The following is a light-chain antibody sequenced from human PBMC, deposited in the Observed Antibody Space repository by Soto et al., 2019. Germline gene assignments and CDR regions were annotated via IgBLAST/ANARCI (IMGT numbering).Light chain of an antibody. Sequence: DIVISQSLDSMDVSLGETATIGCEASHIVLSRSNYRSYVSRYQEWPGQPPRLLIYWVSIRESGVPDRFSGSGSGTFFATTFSSLQDEDVAVDFGKQFFMPQWTFGQGTKV. V-gene: IGKV4-1*01. J-gene: IGKJ1*01. CDR1: HIVLSRSNYRSY. CDR3: KQFFMPQWT. CDR2: WVS.